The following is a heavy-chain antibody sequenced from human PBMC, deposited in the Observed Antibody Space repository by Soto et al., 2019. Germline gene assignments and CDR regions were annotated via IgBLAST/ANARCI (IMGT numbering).Heavy chain of an antibody. V-gene: IGHV4-39*01. D-gene: IGHD6-19*01. CDR2: IYYSGST. CDR1: GGSISSNNYY. Sequence: SETLSLTCTVSGGSISSNNYYWGWIRQPPGKGLEWIGSIYYSGSTYYNPSLKSRLAISLDTPKNQFSLKLNSVTAADTAVYFCARSTDSSGWRFDYWGQGTQVTVSS. CDR3: ARSTDSSGWRFDY. J-gene: IGHJ4*02.